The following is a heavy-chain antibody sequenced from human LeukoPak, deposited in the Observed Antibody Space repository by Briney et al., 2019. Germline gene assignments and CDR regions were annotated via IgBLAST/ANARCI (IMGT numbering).Heavy chain of an antibody. D-gene: IGHD4-17*01. Sequence: GRSLRLSCAASGFTFDDYAMHWVRQAPGKGLEWVSGISWNSGSIGYADSVKGRFTISRDNAKNSLYLQMNSLRAEDTALYYCAKDIASGQYGDYVYYYYYGMDVWGQGTTVTVSS. CDR2: ISWNSGSI. J-gene: IGHJ6*02. V-gene: IGHV3-9*01. CDR3: AKDIASGQYGDYVYYYYYGMDV. CDR1: GFTFDDYA.